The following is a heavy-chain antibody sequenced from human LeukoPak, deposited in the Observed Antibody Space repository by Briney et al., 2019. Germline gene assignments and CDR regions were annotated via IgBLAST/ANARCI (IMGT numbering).Heavy chain of an antibody. Sequence: PGGSLRLSCAASGITLSVYWMSWVRQAPGKGLEWVANIKQDGSEKYYRDSVQGRFTTSRDNAKNSLYLQMNSLRAEDTAVYYCAGSGSGYFDYWGQGSLVTVSS. J-gene: IGHJ4*02. V-gene: IGHV3-7*01. CDR3: AGSGSGYFDY. CDR1: GITLSVYW. CDR2: IKQDGSEK.